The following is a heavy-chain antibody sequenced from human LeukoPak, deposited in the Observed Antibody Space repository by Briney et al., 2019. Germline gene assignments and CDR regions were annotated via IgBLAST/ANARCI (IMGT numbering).Heavy chain of an antibody. D-gene: IGHD5-12*01. Sequence: GASVKVSCKASGGTFSSYAISWVRQAPGQGLEWMGGIIPIFGTANYAQKFQGRATITADESTSTAYMELSSLRSEDTAVYYCARGYSNNFYGFDHWGQGILVTVTS. CDR2: IIPIFGTA. CDR1: GGTFSSYA. V-gene: IGHV1-69*13. J-gene: IGHJ4*02. CDR3: ARGYSNNFYGFDH.